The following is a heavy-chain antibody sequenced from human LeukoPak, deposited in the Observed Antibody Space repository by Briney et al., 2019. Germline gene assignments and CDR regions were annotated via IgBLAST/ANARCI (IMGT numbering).Heavy chain of an antibody. Sequence: ASVKVSCKASGYTFTSYGISWVRQAPGQGLEWMGWISAYNGNTNYAQKLQGRVTMTTDTSTSTAYMELRSLRSDDTAVYYCARNGRARGTSRISGHDYWGQGTLVTVSS. V-gene: IGHV1-18*01. D-gene: IGHD3-3*02. CDR2: ISAYNGNT. CDR1: GYTFTSYG. J-gene: IGHJ4*02. CDR3: ARNGRARGTSRISGHDY.